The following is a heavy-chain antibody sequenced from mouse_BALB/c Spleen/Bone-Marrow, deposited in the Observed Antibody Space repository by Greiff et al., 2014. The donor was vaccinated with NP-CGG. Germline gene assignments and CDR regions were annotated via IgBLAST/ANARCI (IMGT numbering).Heavy chain of an antibody. Sequence: VQLKGSGGGLLKPGGSLKLSCAASGFPFSDYYMYLVRPTPEKRLGWGATLSDGGSYTYYPDSVKGRFTISRDNAKNNLYLQMSSLKSEDTAMYYCARDRRITTATYAMDYWGQGTSVTVSS. CDR2: LSDGGSYT. CDR1: GFPFSDYY. V-gene: IGHV5-4*02. D-gene: IGHD1-2*01. J-gene: IGHJ4*01. CDR3: ARDRRITTATYAMDY.